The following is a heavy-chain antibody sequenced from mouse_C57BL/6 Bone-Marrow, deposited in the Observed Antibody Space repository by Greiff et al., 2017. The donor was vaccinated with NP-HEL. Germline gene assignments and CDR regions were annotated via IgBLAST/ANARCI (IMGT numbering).Heavy chain of an antibody. CDR1: GYTFTDYY. J-gene: IGHJ1*03. CDR3: ARAYHYCSSACYWYFDV. Sequence: EVQLQQSGPVLVKPGASVKMSCKASGYTFTDYYMNWVKQSHGKSLEWIGVINPYNGGTSYNQKFKGKATLTVDKSSSTAYMELNSLTSEDSAVYYCARAYHYCSSACYWYFDVWGRGTTVTVSS. V-gene: IGHV1-19*01. CDR2: INPYNGGT. D-gene: IGHD1-1*01.